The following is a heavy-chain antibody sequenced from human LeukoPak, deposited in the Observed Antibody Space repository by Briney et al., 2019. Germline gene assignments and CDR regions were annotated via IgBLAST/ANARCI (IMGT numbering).Heavy chain of an antibody. CDR1: GGSISSSSYY. D-gene: IGHD6-19*01. V-gene: IGHV4-39*01. CDR3: AQESVAGTYFDS. J-gene: IGHJ4*02. Sequence: SETLSLTCTVSGGSISSSSYYWGWIRQPPGKGLEWIGSIFYSGNTYYNPSLKSRVTISVDTSKSQFSLRLSSVTAADTAVYYCAQESVAGTYFDSWDQGTLVTVSS. CDR2: IFYSGNT.